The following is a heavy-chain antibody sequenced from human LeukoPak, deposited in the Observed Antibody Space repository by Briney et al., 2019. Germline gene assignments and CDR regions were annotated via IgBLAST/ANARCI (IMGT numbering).Heavy chain of an antibody. CDR3: SKSAVAGTHYYYYDMGV. D-gene: IGHD6-19*01. V-gene: IGHV3-30*18. J-gene: IGHJ6*02. CDR2: ISYDGSHE. Sequence: GGSLRLSCAASGFNFGSYGMHWVRQAPGKGLEWVAVISYDGSHEYYADSVKGRFTISRDSSRNTLYLQMDSLRPEDTAMYYCSKSAVAGTHYYYYDMGVWGQGTTVTVSS. CDR1: GFNFGSYG.